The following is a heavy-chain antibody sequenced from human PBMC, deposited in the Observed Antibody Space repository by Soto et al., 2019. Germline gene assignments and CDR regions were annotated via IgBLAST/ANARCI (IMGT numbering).Heavy chain of an antibody. CDR2: IYYDGNNK. CDR1: GFFFSAYG. Sequence: QVQLVESGGGVVQPGRSLRLSCAASGFFFSAYGMHWVRQAPGKGLEWVATIYYDGNNKYYADSVKGRFTISRDNSKNTLYLQMNSLRVEDTAVYYCARVGGTVTSDYWGQGTLVIVSS. V-gene: IGHV3-33*01. J-gene: IGHJ4*02. CDR3: ARVGGTVTSDY. D-gene: IGHD4-17*01.